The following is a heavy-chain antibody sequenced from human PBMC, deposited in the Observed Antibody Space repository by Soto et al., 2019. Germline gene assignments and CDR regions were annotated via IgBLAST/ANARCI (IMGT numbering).Heavy chain of an antibody. D-gene: IGHD3-9*01. CDR2: ISGSGGST. Sequence: EVQLLESGGGLVQPGGSLRLSCAASGFTFSSYAMSWVRQSPGKGLEWVSAISGSGGSTYYADTVKGRFTISRDNSKNTLYLQMNSLRAEDTAVYYCAKDEGITLFGTPNGGIDVWGQGTTVTVSS. CDR1: GFTFSSYA. J-gene: IGHJ6*02. V-gene: IGHV3-23*01. CDR3: AKDEGITLFGTPNGGIDV.